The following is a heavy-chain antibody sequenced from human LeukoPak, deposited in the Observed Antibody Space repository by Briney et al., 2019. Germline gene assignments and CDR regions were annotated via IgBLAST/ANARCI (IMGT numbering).Heavy chain of an antibody. CDR3: ARDLVGMVLGVQFVADY. CDR2: ISVCNGNT. Sequence: ASVKVSCKASGYTFTSNGISWVRQAPAQGIELMGWISVCNGNTNYAQKLQGRGTMTTDTSTSTAYMELRILRSDDTAVDYCARDLVGMVLGVQFVADYWGQGTLVTVSS. V-gene: IGHV1-18*01. CDR1: GYTFTSNG. D-gene: IGHD3-10*01. J-gene: IGHJ4*02.